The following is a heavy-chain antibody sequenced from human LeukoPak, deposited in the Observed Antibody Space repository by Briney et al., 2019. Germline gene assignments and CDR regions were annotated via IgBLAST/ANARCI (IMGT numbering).Heavy chain of an antibody. CDR1: GFTFSSYW. J-gene: IGHJ4*02. D-gene: IGHD2-2*01. V-gene: IGHV3-74*01. CDR2: INSDATGT. CDR3: ARELGAAAYD. Sequence: GGSLRLSCAASGFTFSSYWMHWVRHDPGKGLVWVSRINSDATGTGYADSVKGRFTISRDNAKNTLYLQMNSLRAEDTAVYYCARELGAAAYDWGQGTLVTVSS.